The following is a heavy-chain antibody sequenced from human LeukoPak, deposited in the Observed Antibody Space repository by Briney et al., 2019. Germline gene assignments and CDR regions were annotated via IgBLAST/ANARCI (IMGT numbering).Heavy chain of an antibody. D-gene: IGHD3-3*01. CDR1: GGSFSGYY. V-gene: IGHV4-34*01. CDR3: ASITIFGVDHNWFDP. CDR2: INHSGST. Sequence: SETLSLTCAVYGGSFSGYYWSWIRQPPGKGLEWIGEINHSGSTNYNPSLKSRVTISVDTSKNQFSLKLSSVPAADTAVYYCASITIFGVDHNWFDPWGQGTLVTVSS. J-gene: IGHJ5*02.